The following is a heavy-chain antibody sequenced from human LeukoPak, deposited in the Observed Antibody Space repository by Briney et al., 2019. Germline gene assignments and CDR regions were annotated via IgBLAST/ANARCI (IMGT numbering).Heavy chain of an antibody. CDR2: ITPNTGDT. J-gene: IGHJ4*02. Sequence: ASVEVSCKASGYTFSSFYLHWVRQAPGQGLEWMGIITPNTGDTTYAPKFQDRLIMTRDRSTSTVYMELHSLRSEDTAVYYCARSRNYYRVYFDNWGQGTLVPVSS. CDR1: GYTFSSFY. D-gene: IGHD3-10*01. CDR3: ARSRNYYRVYFDN. V-gene: IGHV1-46*01.